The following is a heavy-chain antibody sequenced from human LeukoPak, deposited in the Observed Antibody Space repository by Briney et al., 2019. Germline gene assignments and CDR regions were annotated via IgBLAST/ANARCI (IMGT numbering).Heavy chain of an antibody. J-gene: IGHJ5*02. D-gene: IGHD3-10*01. CDR2: ISAYSGNT. CDR3: ARDRGTMGFDP. CDR1: GYTFTSYD. V-gene: IGHV1-18*01. Sequence: EASVKVSCQASGYTFTSYDINWVRQAPGQGLEWMGWISAYSGNTNYAQNLQGRVTMTTDTSTSTAYMELRSLRSDDTAVYYCARDRGTMGFDPWGQGTLVTVSS.